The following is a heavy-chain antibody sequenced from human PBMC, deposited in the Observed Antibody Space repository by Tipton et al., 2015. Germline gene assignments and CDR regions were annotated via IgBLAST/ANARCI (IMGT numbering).Heavy chain of an antibody. CDR2: IMPIFPTA. CDR3: AGGVMITFGGVMDI. Sequence: QSGAEVKKPGSSVKVSCKVSGGTFNSYGISWVRQAPGQGLEWMGGIMPIFPTANYAQRFQGRVTISADKSTSTAYMELSNLRSEDTAVYYCAGGVMITFGGVMDIWGQGTTVTVSS. J-gene: IGHJ6*02. V-gene: IGHV1-69*06. CDR1: GGTFNSYG. D-gene: IGHD3-16*01.